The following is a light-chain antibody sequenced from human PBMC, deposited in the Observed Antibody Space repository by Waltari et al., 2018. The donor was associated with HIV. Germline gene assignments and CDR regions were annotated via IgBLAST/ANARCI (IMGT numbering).Light chain of an antibody. CDR1: NLGSQS. CDR2: DDS. CDR3: QVWDSSSDHVL. Sequence: SYVLPQPHSVSVAPAQPARITCGGTNLGSQSAHWYQQKPGQAPVLVVYDDSDRPSGIPERFSGSNSGNTATLTISRVEAGDEADYHCQVWDSSSDHVLFGGGTKVTVL. J-gene: IGLJ2*01. V-gene: IGLV3-21*02.